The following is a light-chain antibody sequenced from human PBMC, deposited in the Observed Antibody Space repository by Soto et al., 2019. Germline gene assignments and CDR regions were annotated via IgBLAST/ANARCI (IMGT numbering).Light chain of an antibody. CDR1: QSISNY. J-gene: IGKJ1*01. CDR3: LLDFRYFWA. CDR2: SAS. Sequence: DIQMTQSPSSLSASVVDRVTITCRASQSISNYLNWYQHKPGKAPKLLIYSASTLESGVPSRFSGSESGTDFTLTISSLQPEDFATYYCLLDFRYFWAFGRGTKVDIK. V-gene: IGKV1-39*01.